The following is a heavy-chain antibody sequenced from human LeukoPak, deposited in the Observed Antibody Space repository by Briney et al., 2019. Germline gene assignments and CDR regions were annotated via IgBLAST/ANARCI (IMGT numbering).Heavy chain of an antibody. CDR3: AKGLSYYDSSGYYYPRGFFDY. Sequence: GGSLSLSCAASGFTFSSYGMHWVRQAPGKGLEWVAFIRYDGSNKYYADSVKGRFTISRDNSKNTLYLQMNSLRAEDTAVYYCAKGLSYYDSSGYYYPRGFFDYWGQGTLVTVSS. D-gene: IGHD3-22*01. J-gene: IGHJ4*02. V-gene: IGHV3-30*02. CDR1: GFTFSSYG. CDR2: IRYDGSNK.